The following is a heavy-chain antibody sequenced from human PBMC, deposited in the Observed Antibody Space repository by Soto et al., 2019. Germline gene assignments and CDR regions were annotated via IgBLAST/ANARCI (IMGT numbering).Heavy chain of an antibody. CDR1: GFTLTNYA. Sequence: QVQLVESGGGVVQPGRSLRLSCAASGFTLTNYAMHWVRQAPGKGLEWLAVISDDGDNKHYADSVKGRFTISRDNSNKTLYLQINSLRPEDTAVYYCARDRYSSATLFDYWGQGTLVTVSS. CDR2: ISDDGDNK. J-gene: IGHJ4*02. D-gene: IGHD6-25*01. CDR3: ARDRYSSATLFDY. V-gene: IGHV3-30-3*01.